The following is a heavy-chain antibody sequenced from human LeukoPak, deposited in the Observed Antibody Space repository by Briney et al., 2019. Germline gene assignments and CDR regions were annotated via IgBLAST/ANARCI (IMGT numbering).Heavy chain of an antibody. D-gene: IGHD1-26*01. Sequence: ASVKDSCKASGYTFTSYGISWVRQAPGQGLEWMGWISAYNGNTNYAQKLQGRVTMTTDTSTSTAYMELRSLRSDDTAVYYCAREVFGIVGFNWFDPWGQGTQVTVSS. V-gene: IGHV1-18*01. CDR1: GYTFTSYG. J-gene: IGHJ5*02. CDR3: AREVFGIVGFNWFDP. CDR2: ISAYNGNT.